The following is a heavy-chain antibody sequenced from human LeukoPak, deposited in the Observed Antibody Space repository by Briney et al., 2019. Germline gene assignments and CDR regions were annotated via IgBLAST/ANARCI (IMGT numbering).Heavy chain of an antibody. CDR1: GFTFSSYV. D-gene: IGHD4-17*01. CDR2: ISYDVSNK. J-gene: IGHJ6*02. CDR3: AKDTMDTVTTSDYYYGMDV. V-gene: IGHV3-30*18. Sequence: GGSLRLSCAASGFTFSSYVMHWVRQAPGKGLEWWAVISYDVSNKYYADSVKGRFTISRDNSKNTLYLQMNSVRAEDTAVYYCAKDTMDTVTTSDYYYGMDVWGQGTTVTVSS.